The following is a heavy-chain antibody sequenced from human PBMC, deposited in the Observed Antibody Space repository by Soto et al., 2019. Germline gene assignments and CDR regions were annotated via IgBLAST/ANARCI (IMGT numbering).Heavy chain of an antibody. J-gene: IGHJ4*02. D-gene: IGHD3-22*01. Sequence: QVQLVQSGAEVKKPGSSVKVSCKASGGTFSSYAISWVRQAPGQGLEWIGGIIPIFGTANYAQKFQGRVTITADESTITAYMELSSLRSEDTAVYYCARDPRGGYYDSSGYLDYWGQGTLVTVSS. CDR1: GGTFSSYA. CDR3: ARDPRGGYYDSSGYLDY. CDR2: IIPIFGTA. V-gene: IGHV1-69*01.